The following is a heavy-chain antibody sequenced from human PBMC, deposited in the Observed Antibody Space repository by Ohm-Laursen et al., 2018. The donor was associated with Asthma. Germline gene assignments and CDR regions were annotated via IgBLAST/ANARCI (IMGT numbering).Heavy chain of an antibody. CDR3: AKDYDYGDYFDY. CDR2: ISYDGSNK. J-gene: IGHJ4*02. CDR1: GFIFSSYG. V-gene: IGHV3-30*18. D-gene: IGHD4-17*01. Sequence: RSLRLSCAASGFIFSSYGMHWVRQAPGKGLEWVAVISYDGSNKYYADSVKGRFTISRDNSKNTLYLQMNSLRAEDTAVYYCAKDYDYGDYFDYWGQGTLVTVSS.